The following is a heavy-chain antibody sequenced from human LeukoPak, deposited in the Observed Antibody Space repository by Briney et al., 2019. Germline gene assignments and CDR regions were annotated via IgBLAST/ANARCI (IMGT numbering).Heavy chain of an antibody. CDR1: GGSLSSSTYY. D-gene: IGHD3-22*01. J-gene: IGHJ4*02. CDR2: FYYSGST. V-gene: IGHV4-39*01. CDR3: ARHDDSSGYYEAAFDY. Sequence: SETLSLTCSLSGGSLSSSTYYWGWLRHPPGKGPEGFGSFYYSGSTYYNPSLKSRVPITVDTSKKHFSLKLSSLAAVHTAIYSCARHDDSSGYYEAAFDYWGQGTLVTVAS.